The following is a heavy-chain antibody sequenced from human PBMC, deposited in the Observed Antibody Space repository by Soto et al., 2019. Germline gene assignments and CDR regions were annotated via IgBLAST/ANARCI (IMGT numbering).Heavy chain of an antibody. Sequence: PGGSLRLSCAASGFTFSSYSMNWVRQAPGKGLEWVSSISSSSSYIYYADSVKGRFTISRDNAKNSLYLQMNSLRAEDTAVYYCARDRELWFGELFFDPWGQGTLVTVSS. D-gene: IGHD3-10*01. CDR2: ISSSSSYI. J-gene: IGHJ5*02. CDR1: GFTFSSYS. CDR3: ARDRELWFGELFFDP. V-gene: IGHV3-21*01.